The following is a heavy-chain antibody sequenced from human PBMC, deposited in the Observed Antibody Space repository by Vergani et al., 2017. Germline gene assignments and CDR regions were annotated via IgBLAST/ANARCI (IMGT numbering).Heavy chain of an antibody. CDR2: ISSSSSYI. CDR1: GFTFSSYS. CDR3: AGDMGYCSSTSCSGFDY. V-gene: IGHV3-21*01. Sequence: EVQLVESGGGLVKPGGSLRLSCAASGFTFSSYSMNWVRQAPGKGLEWVSSISSSSSYIYYADSVKGRFTISRDNAKNSLYLQMNSLRAEDTAVYYCAGDMGYCSSTSCSGFDYWGQGTLVTVSS. D-gene: IGHD2-2*01. J-gene: IGHJ4*02.